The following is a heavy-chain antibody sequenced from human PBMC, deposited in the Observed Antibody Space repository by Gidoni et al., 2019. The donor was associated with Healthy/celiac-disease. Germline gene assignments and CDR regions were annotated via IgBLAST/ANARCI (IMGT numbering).Heavy chain of an antibody. Sequence: QVQLVQSGAEVKKPGASVRVSRKVYGYTLTELSMHWVRQAPGKGLGWVRGCDPADGETINAQKFQSSVSMAEDTSTNTAYMELGSLGSEEKAVYYCATVTSWKGVLGGWGQGTLVTVSS. CDR2: CDPADGET. J-gene: IGHJ4*02. V-gene: IGHV1-24*01. D-gene: IGHD3-16*01. CDR3: ATVTSWKGVLGG. CDR1: GYTLTELS.